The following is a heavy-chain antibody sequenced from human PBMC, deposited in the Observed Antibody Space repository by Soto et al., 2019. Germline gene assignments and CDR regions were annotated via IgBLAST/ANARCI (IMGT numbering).Heavy chain of an antibody. CDR1: GFTFRTYD. V-gene: IGHV3-23*01. Sequence: GSLRLSCVASGFTFRTYDVTWVRQAPRKGLEWVSSVSGSGVNTFYADSVRGRFTISRDNSKNTVYLQMDTLRADDTAIYYCAREFRGYDWRFDPWGQGTLVTVSS. CDR2: VSGSGVNT. J-gene: IGHJ5*02. D-gene: IGHD5-12*01. CDR3: AREFRGYDWRFDP.